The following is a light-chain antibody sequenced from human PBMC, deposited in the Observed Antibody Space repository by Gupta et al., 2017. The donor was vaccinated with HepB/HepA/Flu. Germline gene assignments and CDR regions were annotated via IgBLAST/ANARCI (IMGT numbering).Light chain of an antibody. Sequence: EVVMTQSPLSLPVTLGQSASISCRSSQNLLFSDGNTFLHWFQQRPGQSPRRLIYRVSNRDSGVPDRISGSGSGTDFTLEISMGDAEDVGVYYCVQGTHWPITFGGGTKVEIK. CDR1: QNLLFSDGNTF. V-gene: IGKV2-30*01. CDR2: RVS. CDR3: VQGTHWPIT. J-gene: IGKJ4*01.